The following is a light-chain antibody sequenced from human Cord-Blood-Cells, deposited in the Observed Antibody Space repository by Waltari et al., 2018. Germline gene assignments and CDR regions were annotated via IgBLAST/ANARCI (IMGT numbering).Light chain of an antibody. V-gene: IGLV2-14*01. Sequence: QSALTQPASVSGSPGQSITISCTGTSSDVGGYNYVSWYQQHPSKAPKLMIYDVSKRPSGVSNRFSGSKSGNTASLTISGLQAEDEADYYCSSYTSSSILYVFGTGTKVTVL. CDR2: DVS. CDR1: SSDVGGYNY. J-gene: IGLJ1*01. CDR3: SSYTSSSILYV.